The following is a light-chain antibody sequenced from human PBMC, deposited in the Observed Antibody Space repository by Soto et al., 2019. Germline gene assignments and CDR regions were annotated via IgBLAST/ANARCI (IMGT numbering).Light chain of an antibody. CDR1: SSDVGSYNY. CDR2: DVS. CDR3: CSYAGSNYV. V-gene: IGLV2-11*01. J-gene: IGLJ1*01. Sequence: QSVLTQPRSVSGSPGQSVTIFCTVTSSDVGSYNYVSWYQQHPGKAPKLMISDVSKRPSGVPDRFSGSKSGNTASLTVFGLQADDEADYYCCSYAGSNYVFGTGTKVTVL.